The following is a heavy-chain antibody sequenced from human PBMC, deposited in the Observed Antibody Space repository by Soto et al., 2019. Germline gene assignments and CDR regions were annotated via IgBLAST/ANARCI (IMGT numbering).Heavy chain of an antibody. D-gene: IGHD2-8*02. J-gene: IGHJ4*02. CDR2: INHSGST. CDR3: ARDKITGLFDY. V-gene: IGHV4-34*01. Sequence: QVQLQQWGAGLLKPSETLSLTCAVYGGSFSGYYWTWIRQPPGTGLEWIGEINHSGSTNYNPSLKSRDTISVDTSTNQFSLKLTSVTAADTAVYYCARDKITGLFDYWGQGTLVTVSS. CDR1: GGSFSGYY.